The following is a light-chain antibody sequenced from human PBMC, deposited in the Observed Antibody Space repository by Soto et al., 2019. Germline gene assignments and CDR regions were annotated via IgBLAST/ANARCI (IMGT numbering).Light chain of an antibody. J-gene: IGLJ2*01. CDR1: SSDVGGYDY. CDR2: EVN. CDR3: SSYGGSNNFVL. Sequence: QSVLAQPPSPSGSPGQSVTISCTGTSSDVGGYDYVSWYQQHPGKAPKVIIYEVNKRPSRVPDRFSGSKSGNTASLTVSGLQADDEADYYCSSYGGSNNFVLFGGGTQLTVL. V-gene: IGLV2-8*01.